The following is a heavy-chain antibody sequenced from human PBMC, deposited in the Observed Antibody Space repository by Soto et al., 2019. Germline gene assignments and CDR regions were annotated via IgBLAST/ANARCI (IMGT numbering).Heavy chain of an antibody. CDR2: ISTYNGNT. CDR1: GYTFITYG. D-gene: IGHD3-22*01. CDR3: ARGPTDYYDNSANFFLDY. J-gene: IGHJ4*02. V-gene: IGHV1-18*01. Sequence: QVQLVQSGAEVKKPGASVKVSCKASGYTFITYGVRWVRQAPGQGLDWLGWISTYNGNTRYAERLQGRVTMTTDTTTNTAYMELRNLRSDDTAVYYCARGPTDYYDNSANFFLDYWGQGTPVPVSS.